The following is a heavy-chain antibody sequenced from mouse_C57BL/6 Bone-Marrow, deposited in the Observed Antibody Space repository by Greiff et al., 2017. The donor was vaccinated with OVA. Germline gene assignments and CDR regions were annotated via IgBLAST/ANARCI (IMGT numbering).Heavy chain of an antibody. Sequence: EVQGVESGGGLVKPGGSLKLSCAASGFTFSSYAMSWVRQTPEKRLEWVATISDGGSYTYYPDNVKGRFTISRDNAKNNLYLQMSHLKSEDTAMYYCARDQGLTGEFAYWGQGTLVTVSA. V-gene: IGHV5-4*01. CDR2: ISDGGSYT. CDR1: GFTFSSYA. D-gene: IGHD4-1*01. CDR3: ARDQGLTGEFAY. J-gene: IGHJ3*01.